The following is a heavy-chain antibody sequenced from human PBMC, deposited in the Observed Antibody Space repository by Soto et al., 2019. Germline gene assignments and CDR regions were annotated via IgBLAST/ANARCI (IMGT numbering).Heavy chain of an antibody. V-gene: IGHV1-3*05. CDR1: GYTFTGYA. CDR3: ARAVAVAADFDS. D-gene: IGHD6-19*01. J-gene: IGHJ4*02. CDR2: INAGNGNT. Sequence: QVQLVQSGAEEKKPGASVKVSCKASGYTFTGYAMHWVRQAPGQRLEWMGWINAGNGNTKYSQKFQGRATITRDTSASTAYMELSSLRSEDTAVYSCARAVAVAADFDSWGQGTLVTVSS.